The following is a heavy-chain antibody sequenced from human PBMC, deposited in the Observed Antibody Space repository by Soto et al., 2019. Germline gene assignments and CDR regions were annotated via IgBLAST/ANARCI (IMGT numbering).Heavy chain of an antibody. J-gene: IGHJ4*02. Sequence: GXSLRLSCVASGFTFSSYALSWFRQAQVKGLEWVSGISGSGGSTYYADSVKGRFTISRDNSKNTLYLQMNSLRAEDTAVYYCAKDRKSGSGWYWDYWGQGSLVTVSS. V-gene: IGHV3-23*01. CDR2: ISGSGGST. CDR1: GFTFSSYA. CDR3: AKDRKSGSGWYWDY. D-gene: IGHD6-19*01.